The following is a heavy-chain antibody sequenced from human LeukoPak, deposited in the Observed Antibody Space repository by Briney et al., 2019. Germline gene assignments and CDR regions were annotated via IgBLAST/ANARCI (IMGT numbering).Heavy chain of an antibody. D-gene: IGHD2-2*01. J-gene: IGHJ3*02. V-gene: IGHV1-2*02. Sequence: ASVKVSCKASGYTFTGYYMHWVRQAPGQGLEWMGWINPNSGGTNYAQKFQGRVTMTRDTSISTAYMELSSLRSEDTAVYYCARVVPAVVAFDIWGQGTMVTVSS. CDR1: GYTFTGYY. CDR3: ARVVPAVVAFDI. CDR2: INPNSGGT.